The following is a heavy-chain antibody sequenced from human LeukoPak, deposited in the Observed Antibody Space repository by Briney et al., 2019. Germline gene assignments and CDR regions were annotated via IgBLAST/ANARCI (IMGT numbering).Heavy chain of an antibody. CDR2: ISSSRSYI. Sequence: GGSLRLSCAASGFTFSNYAMSWVRQAPGKGLEWVSSISSSRSYIYYADSVKGRFTISRDNAKNSLYLQMNSLRAEDTAVYYCARDAAAGFDYWGQGTLVTVSS. CDR3: ARDAAAGFDY. J-gene: IGHJ4*02. CDR1: GFTFSNYA. D-gene: IGHD6-13*01. V-gene: IGHV3-21*01.